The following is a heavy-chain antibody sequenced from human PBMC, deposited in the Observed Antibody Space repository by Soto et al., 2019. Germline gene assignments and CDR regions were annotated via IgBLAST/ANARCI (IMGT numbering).Heavy chain of an antibody. D-gene: IGHD2-2*01. CDR3: ARDRSSSWYNGTFYFDS. J-gene: IGHJ4*02. CDR2: IIPAFDAT. V-gene: IGHV1-69*06. CDR1: GGTFSTYD. Sequence: QVQLVQPGAELRRPGSSVKVSCTASGGTFSTYDISWVRQAPGQGLEWMGGIIPAFDATKFAQKFQGRLTITADKSTGTVYMELSSLSSEDTAVYYCARDRSSSWYNGTFYFDSWGQGTLVTVSS.